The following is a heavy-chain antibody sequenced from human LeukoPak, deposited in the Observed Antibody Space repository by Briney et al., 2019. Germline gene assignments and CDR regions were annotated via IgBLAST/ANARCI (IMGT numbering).Heavy chain of an antibody. D-gene: IGHD3-3*01. CDR1: GGSISSYY. J-gene: IGHJ4*02. CDR3: ARSGIDFWSGYSQFDY. V-gene: IGHV4-59*01. Sequence: PSETLSLTXTVSGGSISSYYWSWIRQPPGKGLEWIGYIYYSGSTSYNPSLKSRVTISVDTSKNQFSLKLSSVTAADTAVYYCARSGIDFWSGYSQFDYWGQGTLVTVSS. CDR2: IYYSGST.